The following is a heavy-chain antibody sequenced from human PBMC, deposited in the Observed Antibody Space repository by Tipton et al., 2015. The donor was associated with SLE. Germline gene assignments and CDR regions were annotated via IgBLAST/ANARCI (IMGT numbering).Heavy chain of an antibody. D-gene: IGHD4-11*01. Sequence: TLSLTCTVSGGSISSYYWSWIRQPPGKGLEWIGYIYYSGSTNYNPSLKSRVTISVDTSKNQFSLKLSSVTAADTAVYYFARWAGPTVNFDYWGQGTLVTVPS. J-gene: IGHJ4*02. CDR3: ARWAGPTVNFDY. CDR1: GGSISSYY. CDR2: IYYSGST. V-gene: IGHV4-59*01.